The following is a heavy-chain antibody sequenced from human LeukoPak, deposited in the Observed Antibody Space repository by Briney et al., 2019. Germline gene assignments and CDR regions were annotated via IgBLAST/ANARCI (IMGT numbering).Heavy chain of an antibody. Sequence: TSETLSLTCTVSGGSISSYYWSWIRQPPGKGLEWIGYIYYSGSTNYNPSLKSRVTISVDTSKNQFSLKLSSVTAADTAVYYCARDHYPTAVLDCWGQGTLVTVSS. CDR2: IYYSGST. J-gene: IGHJ4*02. CDR3: ARDHYPTAVLDC. D-gene: IGHD4-11*01. CDR1: GGSISSYY. V-gene: IGHV4-59*12.